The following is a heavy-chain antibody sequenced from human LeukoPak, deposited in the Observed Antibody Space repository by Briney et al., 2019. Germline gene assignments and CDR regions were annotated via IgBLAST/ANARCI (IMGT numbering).Heavy chain of an antibody. D-gene: IGHD6-13*01. J-gene: IGHJ5*02. Sequence: AASVKVSCKASGYTFASYGITWVRQAPGQGLEWMGWISGYNGNTKYAQRFQGRVTMTTDTSTSTAYMELRSLRSEETAVYYCARDRVFDGRDSSWLFWFDPWGQGTLVTVSS. CDR3: ARDRVFDGRDSSWLFWFDP. CDR2: ISGYNGNT. V-gene: IGHV1-18*04. CDR1: GYTFASYG.